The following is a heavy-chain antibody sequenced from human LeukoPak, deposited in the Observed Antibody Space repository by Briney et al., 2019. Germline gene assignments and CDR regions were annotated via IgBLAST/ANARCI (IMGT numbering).Heavy chain of an antibody. J-gene: IGHJ4*02. D-gene: IGHD3-22*01. CDR3: ASTYYYDSSGYYYFDY. Sequence: SETLSLTCTVSGGSISSYYWSWIRQPPGKGLEWIGYIYYSGSTNYNLSLKSRVTISVDTSKNQFSLKLSSVTAADTAVYYCASTYYYDSSGYYYFDYWGQGTLVTVSS. CDR2: IYYSGST. CDR1: GGSISSYY. V-gene: IGHV4-59*01.